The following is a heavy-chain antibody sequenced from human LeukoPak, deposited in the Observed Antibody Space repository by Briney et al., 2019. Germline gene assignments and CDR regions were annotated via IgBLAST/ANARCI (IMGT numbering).Heavy chain of an antibody. D-gene: IGHD5-12*01. CDR1: GLTFINYG. CDR3: ARDGGYRSDYHYMDV. CDR2: IRYDGSNK. J-gene: IGHJ6*03. V-gene: IGHV3-30*02. Sequence: PGGSLRLSCRTSGLTFINYGMHWVRQTPAKGLEWAAFIRYDGSNKYYTESVKGRFTISRDNSKNTLSLEMNGLRTEDTGIYYCARDGGYRSDYHYMDVWGKGTTVTVSS.